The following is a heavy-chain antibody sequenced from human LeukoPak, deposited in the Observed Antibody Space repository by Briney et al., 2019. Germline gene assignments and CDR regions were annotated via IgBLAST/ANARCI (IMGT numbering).Heavy chain of an antibody. CDR2: IYYSGST. V-gene: IGHV4-59*08. CDR1: GGSISSYY. Sequence: KPSETLSLTCTVSGGSISSYYWSWIRQPPGKGLEWIGYIYYSGSTNYNPSLKSRVTISVDTSKNQFSLKLSSVTAADTAVYYCARARGVAARPGAPYYYYYGMDVWGQGTTVTVSS. CDR3: ARARGVAARPGAPYYYYYGMDV. J-gene: IGHJ6*02. D-gene: IGHD6-6*01.